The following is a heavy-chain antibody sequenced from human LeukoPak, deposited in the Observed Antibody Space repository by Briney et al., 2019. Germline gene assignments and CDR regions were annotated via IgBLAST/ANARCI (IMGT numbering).Heavy chain of an antibody. CDR2: ISSSSSYI. CDR3: ASAPYSSSWYRAFDI. CDR1: GFTFSSYS. V-gene: IGHV3-21*01. D-gene: IGHD6-13*01. J-gene: IGHJ3*02. Sequence: GGSLRLSCAASGFTFSSYSMNWVRQAPGKGLEWVSSISSSSSYIYYADSVKGRFTISRDNAKNSLYLQMNSLRAEDTAVYYCASAPYSSSWYRAFDIWGQGTMVTVSS.